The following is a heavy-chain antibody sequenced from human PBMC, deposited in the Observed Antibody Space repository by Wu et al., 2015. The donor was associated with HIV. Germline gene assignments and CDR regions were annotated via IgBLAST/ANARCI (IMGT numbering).Heavy chain of an antibody. Sequence: QVQVVQSGAEVKEPGSSVKVSCKTSGGTLNNYSFNWVRQALGQGLEWMGGITSLSGTATYAQRFQDKITITTDESTGTVYMEVNSLRHDDTAIYFCARGLGGVEDYWGQGTLVTVSS. CDR1: GGTLNNYS. V-gene: IGHV1-69*05. D-gene: IGHD2-8*01. J-gene: IGHJ4*02. CDR3: ARGLGGVEDY. CDR2: ITSLSGTA.